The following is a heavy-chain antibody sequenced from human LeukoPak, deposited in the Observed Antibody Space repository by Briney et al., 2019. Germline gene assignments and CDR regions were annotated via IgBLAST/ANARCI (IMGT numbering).Heavy chain of an antibody. D-gene: IGHD3-10*01. CDR2: INPNSGGT. CDR1: GYTFTRYF. CDR3: ARTHYYGTGSYYPDAFDI. V-gene: IGHV1-2*02. Sequence: ASVKVSCKASGYTFTRYFIHWVRQAPGQGLEWMGWINPNSGGTSYAQKFQGRVTMTRDTSISTAYMELSRLRSDDTAVYYCARTHYYGTGSYYPDAFDIWGQGTMVTVSS. J-gene: IGHJ3*02.